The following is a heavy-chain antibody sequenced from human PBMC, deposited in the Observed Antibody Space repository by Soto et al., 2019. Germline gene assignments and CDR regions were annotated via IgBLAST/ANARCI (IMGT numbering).Heavy chain of an antibody. Sequence: GASVKVSCKASGYTFTNFGISWVRQAPGQGLEWMGWISAYNGNTNYAQNFQGRVTMTTDTSTRTAYMELRSLRSDDTAVYYCARGGYYDSSGSRNYHYYGMDAWGQGTTVTVSS. V-gene: IGHV1-18*01. CDR2: ISAYNGNT. CDR1: GYTFTNFG. J-gene: IGHJ6*02. D-gene: IGHD3-22*01. CDR3: ARGGYYDSSGSRNYHYYGMDA.